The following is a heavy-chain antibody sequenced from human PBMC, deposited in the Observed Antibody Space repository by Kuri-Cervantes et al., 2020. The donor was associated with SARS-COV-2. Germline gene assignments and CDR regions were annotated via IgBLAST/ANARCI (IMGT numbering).Heavy chain of an antibody. V-gene: IGHV4-34*01. Sequence: SETLSLTCAVYGGSFSGYYWSWIRQPPGKGLEWIGEINHSGSTNYNPSLKSRVTISVDTSKNQFSLKLSSVTAADTAVYYRARGLGKRYSSSWTYWCFDLWGRGTLVTVSS. J-gene: IGHJ2*01. CDR2: INHSGST. CDR3: ARGLGKRYSSSWTYWCFDL. D-gene: IGHD6-13*01. CDR1: GGSFSGYY.